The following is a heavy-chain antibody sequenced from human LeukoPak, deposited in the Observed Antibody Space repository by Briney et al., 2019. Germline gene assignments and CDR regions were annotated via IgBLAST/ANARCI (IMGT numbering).Heavy chain of an antibody. CDR2: ISGSGGTT. V-gene: IGHV3-23*01. Sequence: PGGSLRLSCAASGFTFSSYAMTWVRQAPGKGLEWVPGISGSGGTTYYADSVKGRFTISRDNSKNTLYLQMNSLRAEDTAVYYCAGGRGTSSDYYYYGMDVWGQGTTVTVSS. CDR1: GFTFSSYA. D-gene: IGHD2-2*01. CDR3: AGGRGTSSDYYYYGMDV. J-gene: IGHJ6*02.